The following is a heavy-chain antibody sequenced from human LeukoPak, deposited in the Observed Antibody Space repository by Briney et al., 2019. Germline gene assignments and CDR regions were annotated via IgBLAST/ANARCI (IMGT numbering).Heavy chain of an antibody. J-gene: IGHJ3*02. CDR3: ARVSPYEMATKTPRAFDI. CDR1: GGSISSGSYY. D-gene: IGHD5-24*01. CDR2: IYYSGST. V-gene: IGHV4-61*01. Sequence: PSETLSLTCTVSGGSISSGSYYWSCIRQPPGKGLECIGYIYYSGSTNYNPSLKSRVTISVDTSKNQFSLKLSSVTAADTAVYYCARVSPYEMATKTPRAFDIWGQGTMVTVSS.